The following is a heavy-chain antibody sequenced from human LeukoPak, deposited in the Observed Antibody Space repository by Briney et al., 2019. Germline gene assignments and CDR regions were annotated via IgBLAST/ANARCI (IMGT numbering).Heavy chain of an antibody. D-gene: IGHD2-2*01. CDR1: GGSISSSSYY. Sequence: KPSETLSLTCTVSGGSISSSSYYWGWIRQPPGKGLEWIGTIYYSGSTYYNPSLKSRVTISVDTSKNQFSLKLTSVTAADTAVYYCARPPYCSTSSCYRAFDIWGQGTMVTVSS. J-gene: IGHJ3*02. CDR3: ARPPYCSTSSCYRAFDI. CDR2: IYYSGST. V-gene: IGHV4-39*01.